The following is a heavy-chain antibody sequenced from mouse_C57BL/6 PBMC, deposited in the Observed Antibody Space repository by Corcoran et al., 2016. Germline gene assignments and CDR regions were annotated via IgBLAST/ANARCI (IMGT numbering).Heavy chain of an antibody. CDR1: GYTFTDYY. CDR2: INPYNGGT. D-gene: IGHD2-4*01. J-gene: IGHJ2*01. Sequence: EVQLQQSGPVLVKPGASVKMSCKASGYTFTDYYMNWVKQCHGKSLEWIGVINPYNGGTSYNQKFKGKATLTVDKPSSTAYMELNSLTSEDSAVYYGARLGYDYDGCDYWGQGTILTVSS. V-gene: IGHV1-19*01. CDR3: ARLGYDYDGCDY.